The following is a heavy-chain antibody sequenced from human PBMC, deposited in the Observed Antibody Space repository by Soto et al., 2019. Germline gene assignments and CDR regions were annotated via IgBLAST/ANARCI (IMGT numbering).Heavy chain of an antibody. D-gene: IGHD5-12*01. J-gene: IGHJ6*02. CDR2: IYSSGST. CDR1: GGSISNYY. Sequence: SETLSLTCTVSGGSISNYYWNWIRQSPGKGLEWIGYIYSSGSTHYNPSLQNRVTISIDTSKNQVSLKVNSVTAADTAVYYCARDRGGYRRTPYYYYGMDVWGQGTTVTVSS. CDR3: ARDRGGYRRTPYYYYGMDV. V-gene: IGHV4-59*01.